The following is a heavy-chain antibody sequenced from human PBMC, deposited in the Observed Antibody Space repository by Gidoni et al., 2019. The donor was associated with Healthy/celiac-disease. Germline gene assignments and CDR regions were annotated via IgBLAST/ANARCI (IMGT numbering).Heavy chain of an antibody. CDR1: GGSFGGYH. V-gene: IGHV4-34*01. D-gene: IGHD3-16*01. CDR3: ARPRFRGEWPRVDGFQH. CDR2: INHSGST. J-gene: IGHJ1*01. Sequence: QVQLQQWGAGLLKPSETLSLTCAVYGGSFGGYHWSWIRQPPGKGLEWIGEINHSGSTNYNPSLKSRVTISVDTSKNQFSLKLSSVTAADTAVYYCARPRFRGEWPRVDGFQHWGQGTLVTVSS.